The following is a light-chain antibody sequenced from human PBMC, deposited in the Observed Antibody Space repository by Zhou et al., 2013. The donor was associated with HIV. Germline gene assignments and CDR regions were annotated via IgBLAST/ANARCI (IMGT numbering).Light chain of an antibody. CDR1: QGVGTS. CDR3: QQLHSYPRA. V-gene: IGKV1-9*01. J-gene: IGKJ1*01. Sequence: DIQMTQSPSTLSASVGDRVTITCRASQGVGTSVAWYQQKPGKAPQLLIYAASTLQSGVPSRFSGSGSGTEFTLTIRSLHPEDFATYYCQQLHSYPRAFGQGTKVEV. CDR2: AAS.